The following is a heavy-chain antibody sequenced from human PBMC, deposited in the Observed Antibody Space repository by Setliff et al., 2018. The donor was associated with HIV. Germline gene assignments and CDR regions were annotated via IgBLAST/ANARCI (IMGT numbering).Heavy chain of an antibody. CDR3: ARDLGGEHDYADPAYMDV. CDR1: GYTFSSYG. Sequence: ASVTVSCKASGYTFSSYGISWVRQAPGQGLEWMGWISGFNGKINYAENLQGRVTLTTDSSASTAHMELWSLTSDDTAVYYCARDLGGEHDYADPAYMDVWGKGTTVTVSS. CDR2: ISGFNGKI. J-gene: IGHJ6*03. D-gene: IGHD4-17*01. V-gene: IGHV1-18*01.